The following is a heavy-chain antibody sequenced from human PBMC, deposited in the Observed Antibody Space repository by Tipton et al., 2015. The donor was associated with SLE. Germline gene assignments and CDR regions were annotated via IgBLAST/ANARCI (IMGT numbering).Heavy chain of an antibody. CDR3: AREGGLAIYFYYYMDV. CDR2: INQDGSEK. CDR1: GFTLSTHW. D-gene: IGHD2/OR15-2a*01. Sequence: GSLRLSCEVSGFTLSTHWMTWVRQAPGKGLEWVANINQDGSEKSYVDSVRGRFTISRDNAKNSLYLQMNSLRAEDTAVYYCAREGGLAIYFYYYMDVWGKGTTVTVSS. V-gene: IGHV3-7*01. J-gene: IGHJ6*03.